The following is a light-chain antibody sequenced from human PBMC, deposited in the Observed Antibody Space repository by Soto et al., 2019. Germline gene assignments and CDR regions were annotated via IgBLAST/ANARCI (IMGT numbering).Light chain of an antibody. J-gene: IGLJ2*01. V-gene: IGLV1-44*01. CDR3: AAWDDSLIGPV. CDR1: TSNIGRYG. Sequence: QSVLTQAPSASGIPGQRVTISCSGSTSNIGRYGVDWYQHLPGTAPKLHIYSNNERPSGVPDRFSGSQSGTSASLAISGLQSEDEADYYCAAWDDSLIGPVFGGGTKVTVL. CDR2: SNN.